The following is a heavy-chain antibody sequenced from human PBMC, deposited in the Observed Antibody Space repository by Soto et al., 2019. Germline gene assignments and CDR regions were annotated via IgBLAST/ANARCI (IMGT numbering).Heavy chain of an antibody. Sequence: EVQLLESGGGLVQRGGSQRLSCAASGFTFTSYVMSWVRQAPGKGLEWVAGISGGGSTAFYADSVKGRFTISRDNAKNTLVLQMDSLRAEHTAIYYCAKDSNKYSSSLRGRYFDYWGQGTLVTVSS. CDR3: AKDSNKYSSSLRGRYFDY. D-gene: IGHD3-22*01. CDR2: ISGGGSTA. CDR1: GFTFTSYV. J-gene: IGHJ4*02. V-gene: IGHV3-23*01.